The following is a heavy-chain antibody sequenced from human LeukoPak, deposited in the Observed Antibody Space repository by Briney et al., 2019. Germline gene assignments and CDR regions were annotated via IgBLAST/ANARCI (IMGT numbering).Heavy chain of an antibody. CDR2: ISYDGSNK. V-gene: IGHV3-30*18. D-gene: IGHD4-23*01. J-gene: IGHJ4*02. CDR3: AKDPLPDYGGNSGSVDY. Sequence: GGSLRLSCAASGFTFSSYGMPWVRQAPGKGLKWVAVISYDGSNKYYADSVKGRFTISRDNSKNTLYLQMNSLRAEDTAVYYCAKDPLPDYGGNSGSVDYWGQGTLVTVSS. CDR1: GFTFSSYG.